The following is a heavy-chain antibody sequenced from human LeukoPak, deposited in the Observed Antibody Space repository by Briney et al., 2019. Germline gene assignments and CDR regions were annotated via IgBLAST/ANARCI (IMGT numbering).Heavy chain of an antibody. CDR1: GFTFEIYW. D-gene: IGHD1-26*01. V-gene: IGHV3-7*04. Sequence: GGSLRLSCAASGFTFEIYWMSWVRQAPGKGLEWVANIRKDGSEKNYVDSVKGRFTISRDNAKNSLYLQMNSLRADDTALCYCARHWEGVESDAFDIWGQGTMVTVSS. CDR2: IRKDGSEK. J-gene: IGHJ3*02. CDR3: ARHWEGVESDAFDI.